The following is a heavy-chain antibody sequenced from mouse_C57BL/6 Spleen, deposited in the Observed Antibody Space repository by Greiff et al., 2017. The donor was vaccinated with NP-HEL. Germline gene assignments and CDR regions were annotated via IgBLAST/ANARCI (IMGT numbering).Heavy chain of an antibody. J-gene: IGHJ3*01. Sequence: VQLKQSGPELVKPGASVKISCKASGYTFTDYYMNWVKQSHGKSLEWIGDINPNNGGTSYNQKFKGKATLTVDKSSSTAYMELRSLTSEDSAVYYCVRIYDGYYGAWFAYWGQGTLVTVSA. D-gene: IGHD2-3*01. V-gene: IGHV1-26*01. CDR1: GYTFTDYY. CDR3: VRIYDGYYGAWFAY. CDR2: INPNNGGT.